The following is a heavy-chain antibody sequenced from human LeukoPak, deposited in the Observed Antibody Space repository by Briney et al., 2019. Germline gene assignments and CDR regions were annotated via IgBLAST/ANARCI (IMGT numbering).Heavy chain of an antibody. D-gene: IGHD3-3*01. Sequence: PSETLSLTCAVYGGSFSGYYWSWIRQPPGKGLEWIGYIYYSGSTNYNPSLKSRVTISVDTSKNQFSLKLSSVTAADTAVYYCARVRAGFSGRFFDYWGQGTLVTVSS. CDR1: GGSFSGYY. CDR3: ARVRAGFSGRFFDY. V-gene: IGHV4-59*01. CDR2: IYYSGST. J-gene: IGHJ4*02.